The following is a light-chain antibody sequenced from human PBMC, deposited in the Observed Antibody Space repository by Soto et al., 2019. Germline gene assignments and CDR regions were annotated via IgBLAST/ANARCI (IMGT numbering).Light chain of an antibody. V-gene: IGLV3-1*01. CDR3: QAWGSSTLV. J-gene: IGLJ2*01. Sequence: SYELTQPPSVSVSPGQTASITCSGDKLGHKYACWYQQKSGQSPVLVIYQNSKRPSGIPERFSGSNSGNTATLTISGTQAMDEADYYCQAWGSSTLVFGGGTKLTVL. CDR1: KLGHKY. CDR2: QNS.